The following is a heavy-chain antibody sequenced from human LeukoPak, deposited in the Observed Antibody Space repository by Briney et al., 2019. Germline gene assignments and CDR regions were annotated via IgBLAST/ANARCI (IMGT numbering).Heavy chain of an antibody. D-gene: IGHD1-26*01. CDR1: GFTFSSYG. V-gene: IGHV3-30*18. J-gene: IGHJ4*02. CDR3: AKDQRWESPHYLDS. Sequence: GGSRRLSCAASGFTFSSYGMHWVRQAPGKGLEWVAVISYDGSNKYYADSVKGRFTVSRDNSKNTLYVQMNSLRDEDTALYYCAKDQRWESPHYLDSWGQGTLVTVSS. CDR2: ISYDGSNK.